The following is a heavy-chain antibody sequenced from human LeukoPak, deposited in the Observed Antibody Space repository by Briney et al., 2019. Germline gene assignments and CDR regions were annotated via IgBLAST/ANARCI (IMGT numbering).Heavy chain of an antibody. V-gene: IGHV3-48*03. J-gene: IGHJ6*03. CDR1: GFIFSSYE. CDR3: ARVPDYYYYMDV. CDR2: ISSSGSTI. Sequence: GGSLRLSCAASGFIFSSYEMNWVRQAPGKGLEWVSYISSSGSTIYYADSVKGRFTISRDNAKNSLYLQMNSLRAEDTAVYYCARVPDYYYYMDVWGKGTTVTISS.